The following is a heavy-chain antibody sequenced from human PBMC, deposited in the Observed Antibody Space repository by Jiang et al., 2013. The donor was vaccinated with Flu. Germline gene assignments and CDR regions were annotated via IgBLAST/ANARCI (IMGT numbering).Heavy chain of an antibody. J-gene: IGHJ4*02. Sequence: TKYSMSWVRQAPGQGLEWMGYINTITGNPTYAQAFTGRFVFSLDTSISTAYLQISSLKTDDTGMYYCSTLQPRIAGPEFWGQGALVAVSS. D-gene: IGHD1-14*01. V-gene: IGHV7-4-1*02. CDR1: TKYS. CDR2: INTITGNP. CDR3: STLQPRIAGPEF.